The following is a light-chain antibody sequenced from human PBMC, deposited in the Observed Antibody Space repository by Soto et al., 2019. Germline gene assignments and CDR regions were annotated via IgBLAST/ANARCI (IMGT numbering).Light chain of an antibody. V-gene: IGKV3-15*01. CDR2: GAS. CDR1: QSISSN. CDR3: QQYNSWPPYT. J-gene: IGKJ2*01. Sequence: EIVMTQSPATLSVSPGERATLSCRASQSISSNLVWYQQKPGQAPRLLIYGASTTATGIPARFSGSGSGTEFTLTISGLQSEDSAVYYCQQYNSWPPYTFGQGTKLEIK.